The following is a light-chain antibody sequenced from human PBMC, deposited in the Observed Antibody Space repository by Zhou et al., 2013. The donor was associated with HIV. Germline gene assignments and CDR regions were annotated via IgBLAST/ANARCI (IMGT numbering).Light chain of an antibody. Sequence: EIVLTQSPATLSLSPGERATLSCRASESVSSYLSWYQHRPGQAPRLLIYDASNKATGIPARFSGSGSGTDFTLTISRLEPEDFAVYYCQQRSNWPGAFGGGTKVEIK. V-gene: IGKV3-11*01. CDR3: QQRSNWPGA. J-gene: IGKJ4*01. CDR1: ESVSSY. CDR2: DAS.